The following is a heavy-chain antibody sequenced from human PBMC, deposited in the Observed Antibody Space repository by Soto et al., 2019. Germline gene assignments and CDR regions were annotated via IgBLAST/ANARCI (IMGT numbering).Heavy chain of an antibody. Sequence: QLVASGGGLVQPGGSLRLSCVASGFILSTHDLHWVRDTPGEGLEWVSGIGTLGDTFYGASVKGRFTISRENAKNSLYLQMNSLTVGDTAVYSCVRGRSFDFASTPPPTFGPWGQVTLVTVAS. CDR1: GFILSTHD. V-gene: IGHV3-13*01. CDR2: IGTLGDT. D-gene: IGHD3-9*01. CDR3: VRGRSFDFASTPPPTFGP. J-gene: IGHJ5*02.